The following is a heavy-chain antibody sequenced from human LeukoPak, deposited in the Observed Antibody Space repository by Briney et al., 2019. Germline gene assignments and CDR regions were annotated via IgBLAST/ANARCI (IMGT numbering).Heavy chain of an antibody. V-gene: IGHV5-51*01. CDR3: AREGGSGGSFDY. CDR1: GYIISSYW. CDR2: IYPGDSET. Sequence: GESLKISGKGSGYIISSYWIGWERQMPGKGLEWMGIIYPGDSETRYSPSFQGQVTISADKSSSTAYLQWSSLKASDTAMYYCAREGGSGGSFDYWCQGTLVTVSS. J-gene: IGHJ4*02. D-gene: IGHD2-15*01.